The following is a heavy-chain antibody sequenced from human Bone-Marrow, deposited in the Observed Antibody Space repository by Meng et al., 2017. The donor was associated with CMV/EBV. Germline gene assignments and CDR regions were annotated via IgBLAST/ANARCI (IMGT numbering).Heavy chain of an antibody. Sequence: GGSLRLSCAASGFTFSSYAMHWVRQAPGKGLEWVAVISYDGSNKYYADSVKGRFTISRDNSKNTLYLQMNSLRAEDTAVYYCARDLYDSSSSYYYYYYYGMDVWGQGTTVTVSS. D-gene: IGHD6-13*01. J-gene: IGHJ6*02. CDR3: ARDLYDSSSSYYYYYYYGMDV. CDR1: GFTFSSYA. V-gene: IGHV3-30*04. CDR2: ISYDGSNK.